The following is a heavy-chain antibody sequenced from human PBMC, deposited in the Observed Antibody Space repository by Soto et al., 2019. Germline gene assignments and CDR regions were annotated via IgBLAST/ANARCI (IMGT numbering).Heavy chain of an antibody. CDR3: ARGSGIVALPGELEDVNYDF. Sequence: QVQLQQLGSGLVKPSETLSLSCAVYGQSFSGHSWAWIRQPPGKGLEWIGEISESGSTYYNPSLKSRVTISTDTSKNQFSLKLSSVTAADTAAYFCARGSGIVALPGELEDVNYDFWGQGPLVNVSS. CDR2: ISESGST. J-gene: IGHJ4*02. V-gene: IGHV4-34*01. D-gene: IGHD1-1*01. CDR1: GQSFSGHS.